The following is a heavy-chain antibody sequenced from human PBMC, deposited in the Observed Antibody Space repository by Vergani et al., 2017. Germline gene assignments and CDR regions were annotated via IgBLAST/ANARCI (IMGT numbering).Heavy chain of an antibody. D-gene: IGHD3-16*02. Sequence: QVQLQQWGAGLLKPSETLSLTCAVYGGSFSGYYWSWIRQPPGKGLEWIGEINHSGSTNYNPSLKRRVTISVDTSKNQFSLKLSSVTAADTAVCYCASVRSYRYNYWGQGTLVTVSS. CDR3: ASVRSYRYNY. CDR2: INHSGST. CDR1: GGSFSGYY. J-gene: IGHJ4*02. V-gene: IGHV4-34*01.